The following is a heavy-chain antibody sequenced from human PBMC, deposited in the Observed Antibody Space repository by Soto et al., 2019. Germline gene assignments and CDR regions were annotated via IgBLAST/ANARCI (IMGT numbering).Heavy chain of an antibody. CDR3: TTGMSGPKDF. CDR1: GFSFTNVW. CDR2: IKSKTDGGTA. J-gene: IGHJ4*02. D-gene: IGHD6-25*01. Sequence: GGSLRLSCAASGFSFTNVWMNWVRQAPGKGLEWVGRIKSKTDGGTADYAAPVKGRFTISRDESKNTLYLQMNSLKTEDTAVYYCTTGMSGPKDFWGQGTLVTVSS. V-gene: IGHV3-15*07.